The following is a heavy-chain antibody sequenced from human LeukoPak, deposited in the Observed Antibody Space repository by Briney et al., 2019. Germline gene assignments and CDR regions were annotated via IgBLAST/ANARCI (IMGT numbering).Heavy chain of an antibody. J-gene: IGHJ3*02. CDR3: ARGYCINGVCYYDAFDI. D-gene: IGHD2-8*01. CDR2: IYTSGTT. CDR1: GGSISSGSYY. V-gene: IGHV4-61*02. Sequence: SETLSLTCTVSGGSISSGSYYWSWFRQPAGKGLEWIGRIYTSGTTNYNPSLKSRVTISIDTSKNQFSLKLSSVTAADTAVYYCARGYCINGVCYYDAFDIWGQGTVVTVFS.